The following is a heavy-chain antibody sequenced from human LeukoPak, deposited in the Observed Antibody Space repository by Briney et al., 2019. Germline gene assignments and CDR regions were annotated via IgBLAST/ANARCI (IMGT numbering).Heavy chain of an antibody. CDR3: AKEMTYYYDSSGPNGDAFDI. CDR1: GFTFSSDA. CDR2: ISGSDGST. D-gene: IGHD3-22*01. V-gene: IGHV3-23*01. J-gene: IGHJ3*02. Sequence: GGSLRLSCAASGFTFSSDAMSWVRQAPGKGLEWVSAISGSDGSTYYAASVKGRFTISRENSKNALYLQMNSLRAEDTAVYYCAKEMTYYYDSSGPNGDAFDIWGQGTMVTVSS.